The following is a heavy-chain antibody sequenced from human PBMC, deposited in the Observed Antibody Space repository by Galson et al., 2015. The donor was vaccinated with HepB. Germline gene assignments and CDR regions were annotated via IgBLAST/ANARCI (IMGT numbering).Heavy chain of an antibody. D-gene: IGHD6-6*01. CDR3: AKGRGTGSSGYFDY. CDR2: ISYDGSNK. V-gene: IGHV3-30*18. Sequence: SLRLSCAASGFTFSSYGMHWVRQAPGKGLEWVAVISYDGSNKYYADSVKGRFTISRDSSKNTLYLQMNSLRAEDTAVYYCAKGRGTGSSGYFDYWGQGTLVTVSS. J-gene: IGHJ4*02. CDR1: GFTFSSYG.